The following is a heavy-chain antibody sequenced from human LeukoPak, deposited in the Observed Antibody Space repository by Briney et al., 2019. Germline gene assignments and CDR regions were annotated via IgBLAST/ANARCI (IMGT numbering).Heavy chain of an antibody. CDR3: AKSSGWPNYYYYYYMDV. CDR2: IRYDGRNK. CDR1: GFTFSTYG. D-gene: IGHD6-19*01. V-gene: IGHV3-30*02. Sequence: GGSLRLSCAASGFTFSTYGMHWVRQAPGKGLEWVAFIRYDGRNKYYADSVRGRFTISRDNSKNTLCLQMNSLRAEDTAVYYCAKSSGWPNYYYYYYMDVWGKGTTVTVSS. J-gene: IGHJ6*03.